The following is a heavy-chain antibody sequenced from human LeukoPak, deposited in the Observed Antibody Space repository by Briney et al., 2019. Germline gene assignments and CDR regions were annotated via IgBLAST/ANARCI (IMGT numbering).Heavy chain of an antibody. CDR3: ARVVSSDAFDI. CDR1: GFTFSSYS. CDR2: ISSSSYI. Sequence: GGSLRLSCAASGFTFSSYSMNWVRQAPGKGLEWVSYISSSSYIYYADSVKSRFTISRDNAKNSLYLQMNSLRAEDTAVYYCARVVSSDAFDIWGQGTMVTVSS. V-gene: IGHV3-21*05. J-gene: IGHJ3*02. D-gene: IGHD2-21*01.